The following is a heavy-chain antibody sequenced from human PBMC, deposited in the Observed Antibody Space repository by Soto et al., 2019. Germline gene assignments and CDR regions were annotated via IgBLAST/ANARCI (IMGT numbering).Heavy chain of an antibody. CDR2: ISYDGSSQ. CDR3: AKSYTLVEPAAPSHAMDV. Sequence: GGSLRLSCAGSGFTLRSYAMHWVRQAPGKGLEWVAVISYDGSSQYFADSVKGRFTISRDNPKNKVFLQMNSLRPEDTAVYYCAKSYTLVEPAAPSHAMDVWGRGTTVTVSS. V-gene: IGHV3-30*18. J-gene: IGHJ6*02. CDR1: GFTLRSYA. D-gene: IGHD2-2*01.